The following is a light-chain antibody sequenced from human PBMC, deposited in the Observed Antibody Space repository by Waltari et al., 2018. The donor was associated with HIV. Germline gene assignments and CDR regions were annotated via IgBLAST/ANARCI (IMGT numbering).Light chain of an antibody. J-gene: IGKJ4*01. Sequence: DIQMTQSPSSLSASVGDRVTITCQASQAINNYLNWYQQKTGKAPKLLIYDASNLETGVPSRFSGSGSGTDFTFTISSLQSEDIATYYCQQYDNLLTFGGGTKVELK. CDR3: QQYDNLLT. CDR2: DAS. V-gene: IGKV1-33*01. CDR1: QAINNY.